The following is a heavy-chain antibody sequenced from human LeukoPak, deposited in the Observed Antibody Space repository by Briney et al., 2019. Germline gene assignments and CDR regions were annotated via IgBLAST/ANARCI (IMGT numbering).Heavy chain of an antibody. Sequence: PSETLSLTCSVSGYSISSDYYWGWIRQPPGKGLEWIGSIYHSGSTYYKPSLKSRVTISVDTSKNQFSLKLSSVTAADTAVYYCARGLGGAPTTVLSWGQGTLVTVSS. CDR3: ARGLGGAPTTVLS. D-gene: IGHD4-17*01. CDR2: IYHSGST. J-gene: IGHJ5*02. CDR1: GYSISSDYY. V-gene: IGHV4-38-2*02.